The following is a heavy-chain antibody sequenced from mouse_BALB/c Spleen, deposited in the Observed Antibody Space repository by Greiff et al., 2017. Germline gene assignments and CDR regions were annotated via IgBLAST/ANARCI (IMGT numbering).Heavy chain of an antibody. V-gene: IGHV5-6-2*01. J-gene: IGHJ2*01. CDR3: ARRAYESNFDY. CDR1: GFTFSSYY. CDR2: INSNGGRT. Sequence: DVKLVESGGGLVKLGGSLKLSCAASGFTFSSYYMSWVRQTPEKRLELVAAINSNGGRTYYPDTVKGRFTISRDNTKNTLYLQMSSLKSEDTALYYCARRAYESNFDYWGQGTTLTVSS. D-gene: IGHD2-5*01.